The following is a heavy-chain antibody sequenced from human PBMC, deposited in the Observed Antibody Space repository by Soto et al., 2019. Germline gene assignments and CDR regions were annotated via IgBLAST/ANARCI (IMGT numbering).Heavy chain of an antibody. J-gene: IGHJ4*02. CDR2: IYYSGST. Sequence: SETLSPTCTVSGGSISSGDYYWSWIRQPPGKGLEWIGYIYYSGSTYYNPSLKSRVTISVDTSKNQFSLKLSSVTAADTAVYYCATLKGGPYYYGSGGQIDYWGQGTLVTVSS. D-gene: IGHD3-10*01. CDR1: GGSISSGDYY. CDR3: ATLKGGPYYYGSGGQIDY. V-gene: IGHV4-30-4*01.